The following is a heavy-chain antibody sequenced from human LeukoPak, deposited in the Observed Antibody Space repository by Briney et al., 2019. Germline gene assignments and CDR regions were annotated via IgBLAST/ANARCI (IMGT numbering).Heavy chain of an antibody. CDR3: ARLGGSPPLSAFDI. D-gene: IGHD1-26*01. CDR2: IYYSGST. J-gene: IGHJ3*02. CDR1: GGSISSYY. Sequence: SETLSLTCTVSGGSISSYYWSWIRQPPGKGLEWIGYIYYSGSTNYNPSLKSRVTMSVDTSKNQFSLRLSSVTAADTAVYYCARLGGSPPLSAFDIWGQGTMVTVSS. V-gene: IGHV4-59*01.